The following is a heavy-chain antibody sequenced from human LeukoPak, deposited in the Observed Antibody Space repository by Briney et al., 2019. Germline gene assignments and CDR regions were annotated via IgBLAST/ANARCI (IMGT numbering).Heavy chain of an antibody. Sequence: ASVKVSCKASGYTFTCYYMHWVRQAPGQGLEWMGWINPNSGGTNYAQKFQGRVTMTRDTSISTAYMELSRLRSDDTAVYYCARRGTVTRGAYYYYGMDVWGQGTTVTVSS. V-gene: IGHV1-2*02. CDR2: INPNSGGT. CDR1: GYTFTCYY. D-gene: IGHD4-17*01. CDR3: ARRGTVTRGAYYYYGMDV. J-gene: IGHJ6*02.